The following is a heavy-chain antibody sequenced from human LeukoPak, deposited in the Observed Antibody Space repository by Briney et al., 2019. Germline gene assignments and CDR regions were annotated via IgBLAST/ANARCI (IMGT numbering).Heavy chain of an antibody. CDR1: VYTFTGYY. CDR2: INPHSGGT. Sequence: ASVKVSCKASVYTFTGYYMHWVRQTPGQGLEWMGWINPHSGGTNYAQKFQGRVTMTRGPSISTAYMELSRLRSDDTAIYYCANSGRSSSGAQDWFDPWGQGTLVTVSS. J-gene: IGHJ5*02. CDR3: ANSGRSSSGAQDWFDP. V-gene: IGHV1-2*02. D-gene: IGHD6-19*01.